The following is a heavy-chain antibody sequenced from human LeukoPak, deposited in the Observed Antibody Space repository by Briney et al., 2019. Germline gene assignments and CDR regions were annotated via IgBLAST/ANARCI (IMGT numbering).Heavy chain of an antibody. D-gene: IGHD4/OR15-4a*01. CDR1: GFTFSSYG. CDR3: ARRAGAYSHPYDY. V-gene: IGHV3-30*12. J-gene: IGHJ4*02. Sequence: GGSLRLSCAAFGFTFSSYGMHWVRQAPGRGLVWMAFIQYDGSNKFYSDSVKGRFTISRDNSKNTLYLQMNSLRAEDTAVYYCARRAGAYSHPYDYWGQGTLVTVSS. CDR2: IQYDGSNK.